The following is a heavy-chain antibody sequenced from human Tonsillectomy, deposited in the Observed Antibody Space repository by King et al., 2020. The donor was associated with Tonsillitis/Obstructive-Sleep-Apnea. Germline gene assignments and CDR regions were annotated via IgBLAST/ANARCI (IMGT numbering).Heavy chain of an antibody. CDR1: GFTFGDYA. CDR2: IRSKAYGGTT. D-gene: IGHD3-22*01. CDR3: TRVDYYDSSGYYFLFDY. J-gene: IGHJ4*02. V-gene: IGHV3-49*04. Sequence: VQLVESGGGLVQPGRSLRLSCTASGFTFGDYAMSWVRQAPGKGLEWVGFIRSKAYGGTTEYAASVKGRFTISRDDSKSIAYLQMNSLKTEDTAVYYCTRVDYYDSSGYYFLFDYWGQGTLVTVSS.